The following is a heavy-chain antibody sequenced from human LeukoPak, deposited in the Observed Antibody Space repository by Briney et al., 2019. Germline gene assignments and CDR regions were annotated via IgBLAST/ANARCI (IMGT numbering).Heavy chain of an antibody. D-gene: IGHD1-26*01. V-gene: IGHV5-51*01. Sequence: GESLRISCKGSGYSFANYWIGWVRQMPGKGLEWMGIIFPADSDTRYSPSFQGQVTISADKSIGTAYLHWSSLRSSDTAMYYCARARGTYANDAFDIWGQGTMVTVSP. J-gene: IGHJ3*02. CDR2: IFPADSDT. CDR3: ARARGTYANDAFDI. CDR1: GYSFANYW.